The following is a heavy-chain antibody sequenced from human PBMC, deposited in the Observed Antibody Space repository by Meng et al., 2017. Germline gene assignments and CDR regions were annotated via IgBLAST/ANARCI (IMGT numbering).Heavy chain of an antibody. CDR1: GFTFSSYW. D-gene: IGHD3-22*01. V-gene: IGHV3-7*01. Sequence: GESLKISCAASGFTFSSYWMSWVRQAPGKGLEWVVNIKQDGSEKYYVDSVKGRFTISRDNAKNSLYLQMNSLRAEDTAVYYCARVLVVVITTYYFDYWGQGTLVTVSS. J-gene: IGHJ4*02. CDR3: ARVLVVVITTYYFDY. CDR2: IKQDGSEK.